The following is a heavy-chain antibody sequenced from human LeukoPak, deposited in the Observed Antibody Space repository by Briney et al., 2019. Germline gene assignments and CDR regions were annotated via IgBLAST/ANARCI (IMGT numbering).Heavy chain of an antibody. CDR2: ISRSSTSI. Sequence: PGWSVRLSCADSGFLFSDFIDHTMVWVRQAPGKGLEWVSYISRSSTSISYADSVRGRFSISRDNAQRSLYLHMNSLRDEDTAVYYCAREFSVVGNFDYWGQGTLVIVSS. D-gene: IGHD2-21*01. V-gene: IGHV3-21*01. CDR3: AREFSVVGNFDY. J-gene: IGHJ4*02. CDR1: GFLFSDFIDHT.